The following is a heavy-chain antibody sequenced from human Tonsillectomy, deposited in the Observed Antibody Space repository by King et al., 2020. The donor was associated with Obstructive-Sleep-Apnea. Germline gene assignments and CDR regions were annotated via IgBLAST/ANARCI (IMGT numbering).Heavy chain of an antibody. CDR1: GGSISSSSYY. Sequence: QLQESGPGLVKPSETLSLTCTVSGGSISSSSYYWGWIRQPPGKGLEWIGSIYYSGSTYYNPSLKSRVTISVDTSKNQFSLKLSSVTAADTAVYYCARARSGSYSLYYYGMDVWGQGTTVTVSS. D-gene: IGHD1-26*01. J-gene: IGHJ6*02. CDR2: IYYSGST. CDR3: ARARSGSYSLYYYGMDV. V-gene: IGHV4-39*07.